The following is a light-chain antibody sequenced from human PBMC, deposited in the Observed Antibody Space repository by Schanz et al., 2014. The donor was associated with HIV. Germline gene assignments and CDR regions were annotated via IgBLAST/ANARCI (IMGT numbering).Light chain of an antibody. J-gene: IGLJ2*01. V-gene: IGLV2-14*01. CDR3: SSQTSGSTLVV. CDR1: SSDVGGYNY. CDR2: DVT. Sequence: QSVLTQPASVSGSPGQSITISCTGTSSDVGGYNYVSWYQQHPGKAPKLIIYDVTNRPSGVSNRFSGSKSGNTASLTISGLQAEDEADYYCSSQTSGSTLVVFGGGTKLTVL.